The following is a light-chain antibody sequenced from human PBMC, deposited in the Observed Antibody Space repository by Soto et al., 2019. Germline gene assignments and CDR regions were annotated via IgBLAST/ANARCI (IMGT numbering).Light chain of an antibody. V-gene: IGKV3-11*01. CDR3: QQRSHWPPVT. CDR1: QSVSSY. CDR2: DAS. J-gene: IGKJ4*01. Sequence: EIVLTQSPATLSLSPGERDTLSYRASQSVSSYLAWYQQKPGQAPRLLIYDASNRATGIPASFSGSRSGTRCTLAISILEAEDFAVYYCQQRSHWPPVTFGGGTKVEIK.